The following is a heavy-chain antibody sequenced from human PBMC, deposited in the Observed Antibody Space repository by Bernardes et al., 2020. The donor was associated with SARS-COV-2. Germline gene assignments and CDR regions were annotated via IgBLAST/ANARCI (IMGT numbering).Heavy chain of an antibody. V-gene: IGHV4-34*01. CDR2: VNQWGTT. CDR3: ARFGLTSDTWSARGDAMDV. D-gene: IGHD3-3*01. Sequence: SETLSLTCAVSGGSVSGYYWTWIRQPPGKGLEWIGEVNQWGTTNYFPSLKSRVTISVDRSKNQFSLNLNSVTAADTAVYYCARFGLTSDTWSARGDAMDVWGQGTTVTVSS. CDR1: GGSVSGYY. J-gene: IGHJ6*02.